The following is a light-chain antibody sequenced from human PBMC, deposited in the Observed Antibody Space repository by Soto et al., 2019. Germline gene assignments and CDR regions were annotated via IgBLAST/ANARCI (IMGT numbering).Light chain of an antibody. V-gene: IGKV3-20*01. CDR2: GAS. CDR3: QPYGRPWT. CDR1: QSVSRSY. Sequence: IVFAQSPGTRSLSPGERATLCWRASQSVSRSYLAWSKQKPGQATRLLIYGASSRATGIPDRFSGSGSGTDFTLTIRRLEPEDFAVYYCQPYGRPWTFCPLTKVDI. J-gene: IGKJ1*01.